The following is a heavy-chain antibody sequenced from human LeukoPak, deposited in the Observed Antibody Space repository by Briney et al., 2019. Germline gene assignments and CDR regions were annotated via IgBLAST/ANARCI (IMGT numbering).Heavy chain of an antibody. V-gene: IGHV3-23*01. CDR2: ISGTGGST. CDR1: GFTFSTYA. J-gene: IGHJ4*02. Sequence: GGSLRLSCAASGFTFSTYAMSWVRQAPGKGLEWVSVISGTGGSTYYADSAKGRFTISRDNSRNTMYLQMNSLRAEDTAVYYCAKDSSGLGYWGQGTLVTVSS. D-gene: IGHD6-19*01. CDR3: AKDSSGLGY.